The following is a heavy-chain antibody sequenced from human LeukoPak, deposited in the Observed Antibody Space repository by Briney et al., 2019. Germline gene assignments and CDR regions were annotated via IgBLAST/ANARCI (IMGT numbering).Heavy chain of an antibody. CDR1: GGSISSASYY. J-gene: IGHJ4*02. Sequence: SETLSLTCAVSGGSISSASYYWSWIRQPAGKGLEWIGRIYTSGSTNYNPSLKSRVTISVDTSKNQFSLKLSSVTAADTAVYYCAMRERLAAAFDYWGQGTLVTVSS. V-gene: IGHV4-61*02. D-gene: IGHD6-13*01. CDR2: IYTSGST. CDR3: AMRERLAAAFDY.